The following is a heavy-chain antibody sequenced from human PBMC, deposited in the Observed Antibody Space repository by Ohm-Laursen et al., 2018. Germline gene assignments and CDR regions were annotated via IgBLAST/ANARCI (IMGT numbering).Heavy chain of an antibody. Sequence: RSLRLSCAASGFTFTTYGFHWVRQAPGKGLEWVAVIWPDGSKTYYADSVKGRFTISRDNSKNTVSLQMNSLRAEDTAVYYCARDAQLWLFDYWGQGTLVTVSS. D-gene: IGHD5-18*01. CDR2: IWPDGSKT. J-gene: IGHJ4*02. CDR1: GFTFTTYG. V-gene: IGHV3-33*01. CDR3: ARDAQLWLFDY.